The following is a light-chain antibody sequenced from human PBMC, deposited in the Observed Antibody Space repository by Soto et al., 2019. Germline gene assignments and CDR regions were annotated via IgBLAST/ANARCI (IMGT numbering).Light chain of an antibody. V-gene: IGLV2-14*01. J-gene: IGLJ1*01. CDR3: SSYTSSSTPYV. CDR1: SSDVGGYNY. CDR2: EVS. Sequence: QSVLTQPASVSGSPGQPITISCTGTSSDVGGYNYVSWYQQHPGKAPKLMIYEVSNRPSGVSNRFSGSKSGNTAPLTISGLQAGDEAYYFCSSYTSSSTPYVFGTGTKVTVL.